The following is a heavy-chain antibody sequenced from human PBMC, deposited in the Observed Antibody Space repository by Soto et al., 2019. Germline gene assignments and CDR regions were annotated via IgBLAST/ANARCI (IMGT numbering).Heavy chain of an antibody. D-gene: IGHD2-15*01. V-gene: IGHV3-73*01. CDR1: GFTFSGSA. CDR3: TADIVVVVAAMGARRFNY. Sequence: GGSLRLSCAASGFTFSGSAMHWVRQASGKGLEWVGRIRSKAKSYATAYAASVKGRFTISRDDSKNTAYLQMNSLKTEDTAVYYCTADIVVVVAAMGARRFNYWGQGTLVTVSS. CDR2: IRSKAKSYAT. J-gene: IGHJ4*02.